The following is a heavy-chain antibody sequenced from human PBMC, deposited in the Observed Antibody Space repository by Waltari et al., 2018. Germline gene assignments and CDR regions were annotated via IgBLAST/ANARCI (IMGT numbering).Heavy chain of an antibody. D-gene: IGHD6-13*01. J-gene: IGHJ3*02. CDR2: VIPLFGKT. CDR1: GYTFTSYD. V-gene: IGHV1-69*01. CDR3: ARGSYSSSWFNLKAFHI. Sequence: QVQLVQSGAEVKKPGASVTVSCKASGYTFTSYDINWVRQATGQGLEWMGGVIPLFGKTNDAQKCQGRLTITADESTTIAYMDLSSLRVEDTAVYYCARGSYSSSWFNLKAFHIWGQGTMVTVSS.